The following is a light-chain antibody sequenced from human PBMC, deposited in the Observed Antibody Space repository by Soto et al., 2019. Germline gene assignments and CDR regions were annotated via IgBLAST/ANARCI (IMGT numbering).Light chain of an antibody. CDR3: QLYGDSPMYT. CDR1: QSISSY. V-gene: IGKV1-39*02. J-gene: IGKJ2*01. Sequence: DIQMTQSPSSLSASVGDRVTITCRASQSISSYLNWYQQKPGKAPKLLIYAASSLQSGVPSRFSGSGSGTDFTLTISRLEPEDFAVYYCQLYGDSPMYTFGQGTKLEIK. CDR2: AAS.